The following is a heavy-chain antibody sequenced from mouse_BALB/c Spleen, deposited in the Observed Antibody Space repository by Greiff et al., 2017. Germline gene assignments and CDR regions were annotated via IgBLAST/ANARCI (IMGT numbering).Heavy chain of an antibody. CDR1: GFTFSDYY. CDR2: ISDGGSYT. D-gene: IGHD1-1*01. Sequence: EVQRVESGGGLVKPGGSLKLSCAASGFTFSDYYMYWVRQTPEKRLEWVATISDGGSYTYYPDSVKGRFTISRDNAKNNLYLQMSSLKSEDTAMYYCARADYYGSSPWFAYWGQGTLVTVSA. V-gene: IGHV5-4*02. CDR3: ARADYYGSSPWFAY. J-gene: IGHJ3*01.